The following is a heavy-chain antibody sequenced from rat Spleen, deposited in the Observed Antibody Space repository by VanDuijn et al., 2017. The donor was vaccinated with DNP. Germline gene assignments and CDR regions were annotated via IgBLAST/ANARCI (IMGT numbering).Heavy chain of an antibody. V-gene: IGHV5S10*01. D-gene: IGHD1-11*01. CDR1: GFTFSDYN. CDR2: INYDGTRT. Sequence: EVQLVESGGGLLQPGRSRKLSCAASGFTFSDYNMAWVRQAPKKGLEWVATINYDGTRTYYRDSVKGRFTISRDNAKNTLYLQMNSLRSEDTASYYCARGGRSYFDYWGQGVMVTVSS. CDR3: ARGGRSYFDY. J-gene: IGHJ2*01.